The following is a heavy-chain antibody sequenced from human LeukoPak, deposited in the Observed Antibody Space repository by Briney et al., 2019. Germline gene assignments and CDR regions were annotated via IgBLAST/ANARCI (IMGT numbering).Heavy chain of an antibody. D-gene: IGHD3-22*01. CDR3: AREFIGYYYYYDSSGYGHWFDP. Sequence: GGSLRLSCAASGFTFSDYYMSWIRQAPGKGLEWVSYISSSGSTIYYADSVKGRFTISRDNAKNSLYLQMNSLRAEDTAVYYCAREFIGYYYYYDSSGYGHWFDPWGQGTLVTVSS. J-gene: IGHJ5*02. CDR1: GFTFSDYY. CDR2: ISSSGSTI. V-gene: IGHV3-11*04.